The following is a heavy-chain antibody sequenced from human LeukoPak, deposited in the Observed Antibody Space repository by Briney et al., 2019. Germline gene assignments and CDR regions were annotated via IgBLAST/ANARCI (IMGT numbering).Heavy chain of an antibody. Sequence: SETLSLTCAVYGGSFSGYYWGWIRQPPGKGLEWIGTIYPSGSTDYNPSLKSRVTISLDTSKNQFSLKLSSVTAADTAVYYCARVAGVYSSSWYGSFDYWGQGTLVTVSS. CDR2: IYPSGST. CDR1: GGSFSGYY. V-gene: IGHV4-34*01. CDR3: ARVAGVYSSSWYGSFDY. D-gene: IGHD6-13*01. J-gene: IGHJ4*02.